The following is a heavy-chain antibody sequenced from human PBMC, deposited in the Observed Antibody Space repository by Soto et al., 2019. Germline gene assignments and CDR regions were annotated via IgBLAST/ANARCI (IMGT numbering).Heavy chain of an antibody. CDR3: ARLSVWPGSIVVVPAAMRRDARDYYYYMDV. D-gene: IGHD2-2*01. CDR1: GGSISSSSYY. V-gene: IGHV4-39*01. Sequence: SETLSLTCTVSGGSISSSSYYWGWIRQPPGKGLEWIGSIYYSGSTYYNPSLKSRVTISVDTSKNQFSLKLSSVTAAATAVYYCARLSVWPGSIVVVPAAMRRDARDYYYYMDVWGKGTTVTVSS. J-gene: IGHJ6*03. CDR2: IYYSGST.